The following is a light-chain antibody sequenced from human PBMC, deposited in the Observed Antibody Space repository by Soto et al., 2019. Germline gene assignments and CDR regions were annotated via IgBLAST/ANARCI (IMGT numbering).Light chain of an antibody. V-gene: IGKV3-20*01. CDR2: GAS. J-gene: IGKJ5*01. CDR1: QSVSSNY. CDR3: QQYNNWPPIT. Sequence: EVVLTQSPCTLSLSPGERATLSCRASQSVSSNYLAWYQQKPGQAPRLLIYGASSRATGIPDRFSGSGSGTDFTLTISSLQSEDFAVYYCQQYNNWPPITFGQGTRLEIK.